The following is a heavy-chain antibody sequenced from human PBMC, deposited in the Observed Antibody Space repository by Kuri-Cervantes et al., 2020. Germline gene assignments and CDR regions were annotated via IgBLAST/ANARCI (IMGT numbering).Heavy chain of an antibody. V-gene: IGHV4-61*01. CDR2: IYYSGST. CDR3: ARDSRAAAGVDY. D-gene: IGHD6-13*01. Sequence: GSLRLSCTVSGGSVSSGSYYWSWIRQPPGKGLEWIGYIYYSGSTNYNPSPKSRVTISVDTSKNQFSLKLSSVTAADTAVYYCARDSRAAAGVDYWGQGTLVTVSS. J-gene: IGHJ4*02. CDR1: GGSVSSGSYY.